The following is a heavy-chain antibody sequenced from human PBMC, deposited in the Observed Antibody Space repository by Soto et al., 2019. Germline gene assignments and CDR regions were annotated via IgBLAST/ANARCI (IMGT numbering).Heavy chain of an antibody. CDR3: SRSSLVPTGILCGPGGSCYPYGMDV. J-gene: IGHJ6*02. V-gene: IGHV1-18*01. CDR2: ISAYNANT. CDR1: GYTFTSYG. Sequence: AAVKVSCKASGYTFTSYGIRWVRQAPGQGLERMGWISAYNANTNYALNLQDRVTMTTDTSTSTAYMDLRSLRSDDTAMYYCSRSSLVPTGILCGPGGSCYPYGMDVWG. D-gene: IGHD2-15*01.